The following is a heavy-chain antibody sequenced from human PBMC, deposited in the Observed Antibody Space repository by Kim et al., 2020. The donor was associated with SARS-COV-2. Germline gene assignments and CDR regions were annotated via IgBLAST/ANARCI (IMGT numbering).Heavy chain of an antibody. CDR1: GFTFSNYE. CDR3: TREREEEALHNSGYDAFDI. Sequence: GGSLRLSCAASGFTFSNYEMNWVRQAPGKGLEWISNSHPRGRTLYAGSVRGRFTISRDNAKNSLYLQMSSLRAEDTALYYCTREREEEALHNSGYDAFDIWGRGTMVTVSP. V-gene: IGHV3-48*03. D-gene: IGHD3-22*01. J-gene: IGHJ3*02. CDR2: SHPRGRT.